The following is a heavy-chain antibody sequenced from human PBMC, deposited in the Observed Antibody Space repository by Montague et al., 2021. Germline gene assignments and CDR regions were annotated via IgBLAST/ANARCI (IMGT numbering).Heavy chain of an antibody. J-gene: IGHJ4*02. CDR3: ARWDPQTLTLIGLRGKSASAY. D-gene: IGHD4-23*01. Sequence: NFNPSLRSRVTISVDTSKSQFSLKLSSVTAADTGVYYCARWDPQTLTLIGLRGKSASAYWGQGTLVTVS. V-gene: IGHV4-34*01.